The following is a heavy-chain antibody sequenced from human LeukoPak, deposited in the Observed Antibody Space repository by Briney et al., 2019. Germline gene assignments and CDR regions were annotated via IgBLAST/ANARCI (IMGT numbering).Heavy chain of an antibody. V-gene: IGHV4-4*07. CDR1: SGSLTGYY. D-gene: IGHD3-10*01. CDR3: ARDARPRGVMSGRYFDY. Sequence: SETLSLTCTVSSGSLTGYYWSWIRQPAGKGPEWIGRIYTSGSTNYNPSLKSRVTMSVDTSKNQFSLKLSSVTAADTAVYYCARDARPRGVMSGRYFDYWGQGTLVTVSS. J-gene: IGHJ4*02. CDR2: IYTSGST.